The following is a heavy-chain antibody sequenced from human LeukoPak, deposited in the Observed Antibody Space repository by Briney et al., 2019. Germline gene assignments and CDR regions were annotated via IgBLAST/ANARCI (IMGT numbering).Heavy chain of an antibody. Sequence: GGSLRLSCAASGFTFSSYGMHWVRQAPGKGLEWVAVIWYDGSNKYYADSVKGRFTISRDNSKNTLYLQMNSLRAEDTAVYYCARDREDYGGNGFVFYYFDYWGQGTLVTVSS. D-gene: IGHD4-23*01. V-gene: IGHV3-33*01. J-gene: IGHJ4*02. CDR2: IWYDGSNK. CDR3: ARDREDYGGNGFVFYYFDY. CDR1: GFTFSSYG.